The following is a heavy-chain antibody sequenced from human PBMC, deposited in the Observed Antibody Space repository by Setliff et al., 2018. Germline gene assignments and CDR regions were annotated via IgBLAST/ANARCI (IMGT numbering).Heavy chain of an antibody. Sequence: PSETLSLTCAVSGYSISSGYYCGWIRQPPGKGLEWIGSIYHSGSTYYNPSLKSRVTISVDTSKNQFSLKLSSVTAADTAVYYCARVPGGRFDYWGQGTLVTVSS. CDR2: IYHSGST. V-gene: IGHV4-38-2*01. J-gene: IGHJ4*02. CDR1: GYSISSGYY. CDR3: ARVPGGRFDY. D-gene: IGHD1-26*01.